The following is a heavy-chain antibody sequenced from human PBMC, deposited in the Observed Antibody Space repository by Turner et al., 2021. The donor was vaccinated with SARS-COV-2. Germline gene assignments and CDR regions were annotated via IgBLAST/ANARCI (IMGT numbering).Heavy chain of an antibody. D-gene: IGHD5-12*01. CDR2: IYYSGST. J-gene: IGHJ3*02. CDR1: GGSIRSYF. Sequence: QVQLQESGPGLVKPSETLSLTCTVSGGSIRSYFWSWTRQPPGKGLEWIGYIYYSGSTNYNPSLKSRVTISVDTSKNQFSLKLSSVTAADTAVYFCARHQWLRGAFDIWGQGTTVTVSS. CDR3: ARHQWLRGAFDI. V-gene: IGHV4-59*08.